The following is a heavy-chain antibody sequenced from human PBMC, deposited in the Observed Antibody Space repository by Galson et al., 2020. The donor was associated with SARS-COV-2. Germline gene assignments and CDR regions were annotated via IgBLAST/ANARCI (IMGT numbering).Heavy chain of an antibody. Sequence: ASVQVSCKASRYTFTSYGISWVRQAPGQGLEWMGWISAYNGNTNYAQKLQGRVTMTTDTSTSTAYMELRSLRSDDTAVYYCARLSPEAAIVVVPGMDVWGKGTTVTVSS. J-gene: IGHJ6*03. CDR3: ARLSPEAAIVVVPGMDV. V-gene: IGHV1-18*01. CDR2: ISAYNGNT. D-gene: IGHD2-2*01. CDR1: RYTFTSYG.